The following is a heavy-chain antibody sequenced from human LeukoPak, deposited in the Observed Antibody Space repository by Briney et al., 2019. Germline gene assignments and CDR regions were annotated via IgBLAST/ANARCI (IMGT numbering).Heavy chain of an antibody. V-gene: IGHV3-53*05. CDR1: GFTVSSNY. CDR2: IYSGGST. D-gene: IGHD6-13*01. Sequence: PGGSLRLSCAASGFTVSSNYMSWVRQAPGKGLEWVSIIYSGGSTYCADSVKGRFTISRDNSKNTLYLQMNSLRAEDTAVYYCAKDRRPNSYRSSWLDYWGQGTLITVSS. J-gene: IGHJ4*02. CDR3: AKDRRPNSYRSSWLDY.